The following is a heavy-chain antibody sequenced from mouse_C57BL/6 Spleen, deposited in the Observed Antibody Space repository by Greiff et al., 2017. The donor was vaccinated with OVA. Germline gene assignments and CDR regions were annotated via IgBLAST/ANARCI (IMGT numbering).Heavy chain of an antibody. V-gene: IGHV1-69*01. D-gene: IGHD2-1*01. Sequence: VQLQQPGAELVMPGASVKLSCKASGYTFTSYWMHWVKQRPGQGLEWIGEIDPSDSYTNYHQKFKGKSTLTVDKSSSTAYMQLSSLTSGDSAVYYCARRYYGNHGGAMDYWGQGTSVTVSS. CDR1: GYTFTSYW. CDR3: ARRYYGNHGGAMDY. J-gene: IGHJ4*01. CDR2: IDPSDSYT.